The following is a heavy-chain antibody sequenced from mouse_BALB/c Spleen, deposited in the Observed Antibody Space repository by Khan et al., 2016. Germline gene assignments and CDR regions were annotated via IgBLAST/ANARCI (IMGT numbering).Heavy chain of an antibody. J-gene: IGHJ3*01. CDR2: ISSGTSTT. Sequence: EVELVESGGGLVQPGGSRKLSCAASGFTFSSFGMHWVRQAPEKGLEWVAYISSGTSTTYYVDTVKGRFTISRDNPKNTLFLQMPSLRSEDTAMYYCARNYYDHTSWVANWGQGTLVTVSA. V-gene: IGHV5-17*02. D-gene: IGHD2-4*01. CDR1: GFTFSSFG. CDR3: ARNYYDHTSWVAN.